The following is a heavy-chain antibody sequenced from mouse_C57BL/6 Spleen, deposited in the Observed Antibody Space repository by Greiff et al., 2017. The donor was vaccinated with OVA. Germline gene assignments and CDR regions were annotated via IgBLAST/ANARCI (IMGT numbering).Heavy chain of an antibody. D-gene: IGHD2-3*01. V-gene: IGHV1-82*01. J-gene: IGHJ2*01. Sequence: VQLQQSGPELVKPGASVKISCKASGYAFSSSWMNWVKQRPGKGLEWIGRIYPGDGDTNYNGKFKGKATLTADKSSSTAYMQLSSLTSEDSAVYFCARSGSYDGYGGYYFDYWGQGTTLTVSS. CDR3: ARSGSYDGYGGYYFDY. CDR2: IYPGDGDT. CDR1: GYAFSSSW.